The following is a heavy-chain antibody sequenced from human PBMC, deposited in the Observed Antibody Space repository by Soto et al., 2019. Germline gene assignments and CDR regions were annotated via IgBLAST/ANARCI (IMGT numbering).Heavy chain of an antibody. Sequence: KLQGRVTMTTDTSTSTAYMDLRSLRSDDTAVYYCARDLPPVDYWGQGTLVTVSS. J-gene: IGHJ4*02. CDR3: ARDLPPVDY. V-gene: IGHV1-18*01.